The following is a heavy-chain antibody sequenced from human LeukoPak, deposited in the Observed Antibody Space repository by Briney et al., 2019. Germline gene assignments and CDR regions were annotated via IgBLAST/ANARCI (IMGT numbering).Heavy chain of an antibody. CDR2: IKQDGSEK. Sequence: EGSLRLSCAASGFTFSSYWMSWVRQAPGKGLEWVANIKQDGSEKYYVDSVKGRFTISRDNAKNSLYLQMNSLRAEDTAVYYCVEQGSYDGSFDYWGQGTLVTVSS. D-gene: IGHD1-26*01. CDR1: GFTFSSYW. J-gene: IGHJ4*02. V-gene: IGHV3-7*01. CDR3: VEQGSYDGSFDY.